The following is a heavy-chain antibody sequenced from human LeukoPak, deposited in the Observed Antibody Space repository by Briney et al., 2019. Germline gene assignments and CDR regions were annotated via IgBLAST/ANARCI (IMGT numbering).Heavy chain of an antibody. CDR3: ARDRVIAVWGGGSY. Sequence: ASVKVSFKASGYTFTSYGISWVRQAPGQGLEWMGWISAYNGNTNYAQKLQGRVTMTTDTSTSTAYMELRSLRSDDTAVYYCARDRVIAVWGGGSYWGQGTLVTVSS. CDR1: GYTFTSYG. CDR2: ISAYNGNT. J-gene: IGHJ4*02. V-gene: IGHV1-18*01. D-gene: IGHD6-19*01.